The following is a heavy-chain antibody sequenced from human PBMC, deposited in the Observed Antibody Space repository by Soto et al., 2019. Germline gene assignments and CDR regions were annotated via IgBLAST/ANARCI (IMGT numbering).Heavy chain of an antibody. J-gene: IGHJ4*02. CDR2: ISSSGNII. D-gene: IGHD3-22*01. CDR3: ARDLGYYASDGYFDY. Sequence: PVGSLRLSGAGSGFTFSDYYMSWIRQARGKGLEWVSYISSSGNIIYYADSVKGRFTISRDNAKNSLYLQMNSLRAEDTAVYYCARDLGYYASDGYFDYWGQGTLVTVSS. CDR1: GFTFSDYY. V-gene: IGHV3-11*01.